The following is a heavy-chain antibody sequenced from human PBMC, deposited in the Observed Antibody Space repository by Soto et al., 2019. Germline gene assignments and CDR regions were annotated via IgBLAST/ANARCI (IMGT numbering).Heavy chain of an antibody. CDR3: ARDPGYAFDH. J-gene: IGHJ4*02. CDR2: SNSGSGTI. Sequence: GGSLRLSCAASGFTFTYYSLNWVRQAPGKGLEWLSYSNSGSGTISYADSVRGRFTISRDNAKTSLYLQMNSLRDEDTAVYYCARDPGYAFDHWGQGALVTVSS. D-gene: IGHD3-16*01. V-gene: IGHV3-48*02. CDR1: GFTFTYYS.